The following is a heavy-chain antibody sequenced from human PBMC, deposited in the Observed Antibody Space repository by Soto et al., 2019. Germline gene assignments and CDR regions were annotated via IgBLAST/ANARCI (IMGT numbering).Heavy chain of an antibody. CDR1: GYTFTCYG. CDR3: ASSSWPYYYYGMDV. CDR2: ISAYNGNT. Sequence: ASVKVSCKASGYTFTCYGISWVRQAPGQGLEWMGWISAYNGNTNYAQKLQGRVTMTTDTSTSTAYMELRSLRSDDTAVYYCASSSWPYYYYGMDVWGQGTTVTVSS. D-gene: IGHD6-6*01. V-gene: IGHV1-18*04. J-gene: IGHJ6*02.